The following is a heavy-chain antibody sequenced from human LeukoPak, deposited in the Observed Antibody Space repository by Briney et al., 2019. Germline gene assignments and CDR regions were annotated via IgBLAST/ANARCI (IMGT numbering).Heavy chain of an antibody. J-gene: IGHJ3*02. CDR1: GGSISSNNW. CDR2: IYHSGSS. V-gene: IGHV4-4*02. Sequence: SETLSLTCAVSGGSISSNNWWSWVRQPPGKGLEWIGEIYHSGSSNYNPSLNSRVTISVDKSKNQLSLRLISVTAADTAVYYCARTSIAARRANAFDIWGQGTMVTVSS. D-gene: IGHD6-6*01. CDR3: ARTSIAARRANAFDI.